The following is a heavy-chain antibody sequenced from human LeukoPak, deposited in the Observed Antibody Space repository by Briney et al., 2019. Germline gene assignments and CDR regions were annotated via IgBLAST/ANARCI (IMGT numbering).Heavy chain of an antibody. CDR3: ARSFSGFDSDFDY. CDR1: GGSFSGYY. J-gene: IGHJ4*02. D-gene: IGHD5-12*01. Sequence: SETLSLTCAVYGGSFSGYYWSWIRQPPGKGLEWIGEINHSGSTYYNPSLKSRITISMDTSKNHFSLKLSSVTAADTALYYCARSFSGFDSDFDYWGQGTLVTVSS. V-gene: IGHV4-34*01. CDR2: INHSGST.